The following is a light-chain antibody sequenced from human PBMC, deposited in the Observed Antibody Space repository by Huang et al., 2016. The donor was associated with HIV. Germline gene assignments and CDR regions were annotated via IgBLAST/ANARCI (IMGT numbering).Light chain of an antibody. Sequence: DIVMTQTPLSLSVAPGQPASIPCNSTRSLLYIDVTTHLYWYLQKPGQPPHLLISEVSNRFSGVPDRCSGSGSGTHFTLTIVRVEAEDVAFYYCMQGMQLPFTFGQGTRLEIK. CDR1: RSLLYIDVTTH. CDR3: MQGMQLPFT. J-gene: IGKJ5*01. CDR2: EVS. V-gene: IGKV2D-29*01.